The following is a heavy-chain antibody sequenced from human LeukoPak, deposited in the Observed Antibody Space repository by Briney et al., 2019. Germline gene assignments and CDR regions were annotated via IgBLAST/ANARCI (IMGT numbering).Heavy chain of an antibody. CDR3: AREGPHSSGWYFWFDP. D-gene: IGHD6-19*01. CDR1: GGSISSYY. V-gene: IGHV4-59*01. Sequence: SETLSLTCTVSGGSISSYYWSWIRQPPGKGLEWTGYIYYGGSTNYNPSLKSRVTISVDTSKNQFSLKLSSVTAADTAVYYCAREGPHSSGWYFWFDPWGQGTLVTVSS. J-gene: IGHJ5*02. CDR2: IYYGGST.